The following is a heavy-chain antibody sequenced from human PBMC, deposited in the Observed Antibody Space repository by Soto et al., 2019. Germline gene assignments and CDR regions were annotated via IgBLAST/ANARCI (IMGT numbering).Heavy chain of an antibody. CDR2: ISASSDAA. CDR3: AKYSGSYPVYNGLSL. V-gene: IGHV3-23*01. D-gene: IGHD1-26*01. J-gene: IGHJ6*02. CDR1: GFPFSTSA. Sequence: EVQLLESGGGLVQPGGSLRLSCAASGFPFSTSAMNWVGQAPGKGLEWVSIISASSDAAYYAESVKGRFASSRDNSKNTLYLQMNSLRAEDTAVYYCAKYSGSYPVYNGLSLWGQGTTVTVS.